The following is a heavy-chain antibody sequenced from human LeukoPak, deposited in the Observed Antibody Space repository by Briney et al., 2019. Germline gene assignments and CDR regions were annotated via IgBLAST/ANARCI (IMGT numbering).Heavy chain of an antibody. D-gene: IGHD3-22*01. J-gene: IGHJ3*02. CDR3: AKNHGTMIVVDAFDI. CDR2: ISYDGSNK. V-gene: IGHV3-30*18. CDR1: GFTFSSYG. Sequence: SGGSLRLSCAASGFTFSSYGMHWVRQAPGKGLEGVAVISYDGSNKYYADSVKGRFTISRDHYKNTLYLHIKSQRAGDTAVYYCAKNHGTMIVVDAFDIGGQGTMVTVSS.